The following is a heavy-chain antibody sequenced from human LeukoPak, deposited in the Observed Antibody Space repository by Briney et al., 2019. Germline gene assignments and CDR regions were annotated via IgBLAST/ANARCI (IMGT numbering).Heavy chain of an antibody. CDR1: GFSFTSSA. CDR3: AKLLWFGGYYCDY. Sequence: GGSVRLSCAPSGFSFTSSAMRWVRQAPGEGRESVAAITESGGNTYHANSMKGRFTISRDNSKNTLYLQMNSLRAEETAGYYCAKLLWFGGYYCDYWGQGNLVTVSS. V-gene: IGHV3-23*01. J-gene: IGHJ4*02. CDR2: ITESGGNT. D-gene: IGHD3-10*01.